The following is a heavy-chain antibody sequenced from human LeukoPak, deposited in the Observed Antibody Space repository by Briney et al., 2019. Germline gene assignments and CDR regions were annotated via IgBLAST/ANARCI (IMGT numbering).Heavy chain of an antibody. Sequence: SQTLSLTCTVSGGSISSGDFYWTWIRQPPGKGLEWLGYIYNNGDTFHNPSLKSRLIISLDTSKKQFSLKLNSVTSADTAVYYCATTSYSSSSESVDYYYYLDVWGKGTTVIVSS. D-gene: IGHD6-6*01. V-gene: IGHV4-30-4*08. CDR3: ATTSYSSSSESVDYYYYLDV. CDR1: GGSISSGDFY. J-gene: IGHJ6*03. CDR2: IYNNGDT.